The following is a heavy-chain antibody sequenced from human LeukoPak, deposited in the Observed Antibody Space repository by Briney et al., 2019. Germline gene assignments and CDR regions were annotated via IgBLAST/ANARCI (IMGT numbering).Heavy chain of an antibody. CDR1: GFTFSSYFW. CDR3: VRDLDLGGYSSFEY. V-gene: IGHV3-74*01. CDR2: IKSDGSSS. Sequence: GESLRLPCAASGFTFSSYFWMHWVRQAPGKRLVWVSRIKSDGSSSTYADSLKGRFTISRDSAKNSLYLQMNTLTAEDTAVYYCVRDLDLGGYSSFEYWGQGTLVTVSS. J-gene: IGHJ4*02. D-gene: IGHD4-23*01.